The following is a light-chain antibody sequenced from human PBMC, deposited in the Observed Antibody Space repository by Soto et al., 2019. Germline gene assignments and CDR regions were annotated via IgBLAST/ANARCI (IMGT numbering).Light chain of an antibody. J-gene: IGKJ4*01. CDR3: QQSYNTPLT. CDR2: DAS. CDR1: QDISNY. V-gene: IGKV1-39*01. Sequence: DIQMTQSPSSLSASVGDRVTITCQASQDISNYLNWYQQKPGKAPKLLIYDASTLQSGVPSRFSGSGSGTDFTLTITSLQPGDFATYYCQQSYNTPLTFGGGTKVDIK.